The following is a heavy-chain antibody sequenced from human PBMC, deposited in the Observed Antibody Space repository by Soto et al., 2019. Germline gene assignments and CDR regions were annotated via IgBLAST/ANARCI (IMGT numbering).Heavy chain of an antibody. CDR3: AKVMTEYSGVAIDH. CDR2: ISYDGSNK. D-gene: IGHD1-26*01. Sequence: PGGSLRLSCAASGFTFSSYGMHWVRQAPGKGLEWVAVISYDGSNKYYADSVKGRFTISRDNSKNTLYLQMNSLRAEDTAVYYCAKVMTEYSGVAIDHWGQGTLVTVSS. CDR1: GFTFSSYG. V-gene: IGHV3-30*18. J-gene: IGHJ4*02.